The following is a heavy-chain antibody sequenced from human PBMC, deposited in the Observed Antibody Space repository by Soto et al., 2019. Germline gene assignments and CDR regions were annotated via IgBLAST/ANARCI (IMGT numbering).Heavy chain of an antibody. D-gene: IGHD7-27*01. CDR2: ISATGTT. V-gene: IGHV4-4*07. CDR1: GDSMSSYY. J-gene: IGHJ3*02. Sequence: QVQLRESGPGLVEPSETLSLTCTVSGDSMSSYYWSWIRQSAEKGLEWMGRISATGTTNYMPSLKSRITLSIDAFKNQFSLNLKFVTAADTAVYFCARDQSGAADIWGQGTVVSVS. CDR3: ARDQSGAADI.